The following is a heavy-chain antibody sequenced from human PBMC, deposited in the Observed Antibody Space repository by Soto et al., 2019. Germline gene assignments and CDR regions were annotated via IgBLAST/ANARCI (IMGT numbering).Heavy chain of an antibody. J-gene: IGHJ6*02. Sequence: ASVKVSCKASGGTFSSYAISWVRQAPGQGLEWMGGIIPIFGTANYAQKFQGRVTITADKSTSTAYMELSSLRSEDTAVYYCARGRVTGYLYYYYGMDVWGQGTTVTVSS. CDR3: ARGRVTGYLYYYYGMDV. CDR2: IIPIFGTA. D-gene: IGHD3-9*01. CDR1: GGTFSSYA. V-gene: IGHV1-69*06.